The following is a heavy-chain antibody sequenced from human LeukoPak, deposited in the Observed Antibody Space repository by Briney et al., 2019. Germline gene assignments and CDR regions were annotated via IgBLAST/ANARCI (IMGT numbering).Heavy chain of an antibody. J-gene: IGHJ4*02. Sequence: GGSLRLSCAASEISFSSSWMHWVRQGPGKGLVWVSRVNSDGTRTNYADSVKGRFTISRDNAKNSLYLQMNSLRAEDTAVYYCARDLLRAFDYWGQGTLVTVSS. CDR2: VNSDGTRT. V-gene: IGHV3-74*01. CDR1: EISFSSSW. D-gene: IGHD5-12*01. CDR3: ARDLLRAFDY.